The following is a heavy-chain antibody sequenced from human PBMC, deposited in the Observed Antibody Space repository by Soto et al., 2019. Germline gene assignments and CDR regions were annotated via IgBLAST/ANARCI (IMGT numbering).Heavy chain of an antibody. D-gene: IGHD2-2*01. Sequence: KSSETLSLTCTVSGGSISSGGYYWSWIRQHPGKGLEWIGYIYYSGSTYYNPSLKSRVTISVDTSKNQFSLKLSSVTAADTAVYYCARFYCSSTSCYANWFDPWGQGTLVTVS. CDR2: IYYSGST. V-gene: IGHV4-31*03. CDR3: ARFYCSSTSCYANWFDP. CDR1: GGSISSGGYY. J-gene: IGHJ5*02.